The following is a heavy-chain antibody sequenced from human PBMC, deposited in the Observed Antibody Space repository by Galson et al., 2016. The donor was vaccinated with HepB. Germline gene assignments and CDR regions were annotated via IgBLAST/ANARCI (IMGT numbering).Heavy chain of an antibody. J-gene: IGHJ5*02. Sequence: GGSTTYDHSFQGRVTLTRDTSTSTVYMELRSLTSDDTAVYYCARDRGDRLDPWGQGTLVTVSS. CDR3: ARDRGDRLDP. CDR2: GGST. D-gene: IGHD3-10*01. V-gene: IGHV1-46*01.